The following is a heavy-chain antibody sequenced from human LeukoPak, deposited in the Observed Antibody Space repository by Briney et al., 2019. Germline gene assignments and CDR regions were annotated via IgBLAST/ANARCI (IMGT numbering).Heavy chain of an antibody. Sequence: GGSLRPSCAASGFSFSTYAMSWVRQAPGKGLEWVSSISGSGSTTYYADSVKGRFTISRDNSKNTLYLQMNSLRAEDTAVYYCARYGSYHYDSSGYFGYWGQGTLVTVSS. J-gene: IGHJ4*02. CDR3: ARYGSYHYDSSGYFGY. V-gene: IGHV3-23*01. D-gene: IGHD3-22*01. CDR2: ISGSGSTT. CDR1: GFSFSTYA.